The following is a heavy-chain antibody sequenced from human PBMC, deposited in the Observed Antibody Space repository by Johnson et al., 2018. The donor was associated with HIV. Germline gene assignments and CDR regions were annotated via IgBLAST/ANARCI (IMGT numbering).Heavy chain of an antibody. D-gene: IGHD1-26*01. CDR1: GFTFDDHG. CDR2: INWNGGST. J-gene: IGHJ3*02. CDR3: AKDRYGGSYPDAFDI. Sequence: MLLVESGGGVVRRGGSLRLSCATSGFTFDDHGMSWVRQGPGKGLEWVSGINWNGGSTGYADSGKGRFPISRDNAKNSLYLQMNSLRPEDTSVYYCAKDRYGGSYPDAFDIWGQGTMVTVSS. V-gene: IGHV3-20*04.